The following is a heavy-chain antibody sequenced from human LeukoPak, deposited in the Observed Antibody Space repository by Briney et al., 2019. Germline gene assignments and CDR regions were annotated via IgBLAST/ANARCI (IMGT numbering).Heavy chain of an antibody. CDR2: IKQDGSEK. CDR3: AKAPVTSCRGAFCYPFDY. Sequence: GGSLRLSCAASGFTFSSYWMSWVRQAPGKGLEWVANIKQDGSEKYYVDSVKGRFTISRDNAKNSLYLQMNSLRAEDAAVYYCAKAPVTSCRGAFCYPFDYWGQGTLVTVSS. CDR1: GFTFSSYW. V-gene: IGHV3-7*03. D-gene: IGHD2-15*01. J-gene: IGHJ4*02.